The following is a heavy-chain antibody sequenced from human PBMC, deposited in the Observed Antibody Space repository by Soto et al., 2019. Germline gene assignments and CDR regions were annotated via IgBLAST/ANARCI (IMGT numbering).Heavy chain of an antibody. V-gene: IGHV1-18*01. CDR3: ARGDSSGYYGIDY. Sequence: ASVKVSCKASGCSFTSYGISWVRQAPGQGLEWMGWVNAYNGNTNYAQKFQGRVTVTTDTSTSTAYMELSSLRSEDTAVYYCARGDSSGYYGIDYWGQGTLVTVS. CDR2: VNAYNGNT. D-gene: IGHD3-22*01. J-gene: IGHJ4*02. CDR1: GCSFTSYG.